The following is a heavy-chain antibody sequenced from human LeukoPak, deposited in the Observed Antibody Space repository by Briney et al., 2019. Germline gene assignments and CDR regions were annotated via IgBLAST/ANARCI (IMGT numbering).Heavy chain of an antibody. Sequence: NPSETLSLTCTVSGGSISSYYWSWIRQPPGKGLEWIGYIYYSGSTNYNPSLKSRVTISVDTSKNQFSLKLSSVTAADTAEYYCARNRDGYNSFDYWGQGTLVTVSS. V-gene: IGHV4-59*01. CDR1: GGSISSYY. D-gene: IGHD5-24*01. CDR2: IYYSGST. CDR3: ARNRDGYNSFDY. J-gene: IGHJ4*02.